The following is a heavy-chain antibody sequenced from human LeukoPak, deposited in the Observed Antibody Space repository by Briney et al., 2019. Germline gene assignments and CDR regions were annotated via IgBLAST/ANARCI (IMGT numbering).Heavy chain of an antibody. CDR1: GGTFSSYA. D-gene: IGHD4-17*01. CDR2: IIPIFGTA. V-gene: IGHV1-69*13. Sequence: ASVKVSCKASGGTFSSYAISWVRQAPGQGLEWMGGIIPIFGTANYAQKFQGRVTITADESTSTAYMELSSLRSEDTAVYYCARTVFNWFDPWGQGTLVTVSS. CDR3: ARTVFNWFDP. J-gene: IGHJ5*02.